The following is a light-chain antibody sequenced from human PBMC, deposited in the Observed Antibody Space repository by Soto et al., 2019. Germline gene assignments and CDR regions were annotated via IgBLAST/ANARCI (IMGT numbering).Light chain of an antibody. CDR1: QSISIL. CDR2: EAS. CDR3: QQYNSWT. V-gene: IGKV1-5*03. Sequence: DIQMTQSPSTVSASIGDRVTITCRASQSISILMAWYQQKPGKAPKLLIYEASRLESGVPSRFSGSGSGTEFTLTISSLRPDDFATYYCQQYNSWTFGQGTKVEIK. J-gene: IGKJ1*01.